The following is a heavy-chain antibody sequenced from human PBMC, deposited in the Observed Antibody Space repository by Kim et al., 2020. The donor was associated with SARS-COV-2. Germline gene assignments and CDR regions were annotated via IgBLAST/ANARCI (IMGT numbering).Heavy chain of an antibody. CDR2: IKSKTSGGTA. D-gene: IGHD3-16*01. V-gene: IGHV3-15*01. CDR3: TIDVSERGKGELDY. Sequence: GGSLRLSCAASGFSFSSAWMTWVRQAPGKGLEVVGRIKSKTSGGTADYAAPVRGRFTISRDDSDNTVFLHMNSLEIEDTAVYYCTIDVSERGKGELDYWGQGTLVTVSS. J-gene: IGHJ4*02. CDR1: GFSFSSAW.